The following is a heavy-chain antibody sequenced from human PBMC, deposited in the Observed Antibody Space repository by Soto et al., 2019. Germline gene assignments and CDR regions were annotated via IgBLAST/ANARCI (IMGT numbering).Heavy chain of an antibody. CDR1: CRSISSVCYS. D-gene: IGHD2-2*01. J-gene: IGHJ5*02. CDR3: ARVPDR. Sequence: LSPTGAVSCRSISSVCYSWSWIRQPPGKGLEWIGYIYHSGSTYYNPSLKSRVTISVDRSKNQFSLKLSSVTAADTAVYYCARVPDRWGQGTLVTVS. CDR2: IYHSGST. V-gene: IGHV4-30-2*01.